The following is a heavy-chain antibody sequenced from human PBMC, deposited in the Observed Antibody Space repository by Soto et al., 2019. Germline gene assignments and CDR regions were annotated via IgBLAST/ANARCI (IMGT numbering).Heavy chain of an antibody. D-gene: IGHD4-4*01. J-gene: IGHJ4*02. CDR1: GVSINAGGYS. CDR2: IYQSGST. CDR3: ARGDYNDYFDF. Sequence: QVQLQESGPGLVKPSQTLSLTCAVSGVSINAGGYSWNWIRQSPGKALEWMGHIYQSGSTYYKPSLKGRITISVDMSKNDFSLKVTSVTPADPAVYFCARGDYNDYFDFWGQGALVTVSS. V-gene: IGHV4-30-2*06.